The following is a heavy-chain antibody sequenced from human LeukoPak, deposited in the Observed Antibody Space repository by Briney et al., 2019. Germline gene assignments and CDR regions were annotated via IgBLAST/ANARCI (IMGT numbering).Heavy chain of an antibody. V-gene: IGHV3-48*04. J-gene: IGHJ4*02. D-gene: IGHD6-19*01. CDR3: ARDPSSSGWYGYYFDY. CDR2: ISSSSTTI. Sequence: PWGSLRLSCAASGFTFSSYSMNWVLQAPGKGLEWVSYISSSSTTIYYADSVKGRFTISRDNAKNSLYLQMNSLRAEDTAVYYCARDPSSSGWYGYYFDYWGQGTLVSVSS. CDR1: GFTFSSYS.